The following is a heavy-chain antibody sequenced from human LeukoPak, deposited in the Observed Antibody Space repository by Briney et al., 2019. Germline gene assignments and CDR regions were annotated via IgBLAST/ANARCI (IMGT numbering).Heavy chain of an antibody. V-gene: IGHV3-9*01. CDR3: AKARAHPYYFDY. CDR1: GFTFYDYA. Sequence: GGSLRLSCAASGFTFYDYAMHWVRQAPGKGLEWVSGISWNSGSIGYADSVKGRFTISRDNAKNSLYLQMNSLRAEDTALYYCAKARAHPYYFDYWGQGTLVTVSS. CDR2: ISWNSGSI. J-gene: IGHJ4*02.